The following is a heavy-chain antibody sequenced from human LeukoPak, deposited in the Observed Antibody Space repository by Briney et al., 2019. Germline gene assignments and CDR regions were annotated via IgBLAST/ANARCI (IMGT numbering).Heavy chain of an antibody. D-gene: IGHD3-10*01. J-gene: IGHJ4*02. CDR2: ISGSGGST. CDR3: AKKGYAGSGTHSYYFDY. V-gene: IGHV3-23*01. Sequence: GGSLRLSCAASGYTFTDYAMSWVRQAPGKGLEWVSAISGSGGSTYYADSVKGRFTISRDNSKNTLYLQMNSLRAEDTAVYYCAKKGYAGSGTHSYYFDYWGQGALVTVSS. CDR1: GYTFTDYA.